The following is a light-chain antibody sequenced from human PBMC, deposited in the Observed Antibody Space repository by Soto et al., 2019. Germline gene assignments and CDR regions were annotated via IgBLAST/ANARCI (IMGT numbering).Light chain of an antibody. CDR3: AAWDDSLNGLWV. V-gene: IGLV1-44*01. Sequence: QSVLTQPPSASGTPGQRVTISCSGSSSNIGSNIVNWYQQLPGTAPKLLIYSNSHRPSGVPDRFSGSKSGTSASLAISGLQSEDEADYYCAAWDDSLNGLWVFGGGTKVTVL. CDR1: SSNIGSNI. CDR2: SNS. J-gene: IGLJ2*01.